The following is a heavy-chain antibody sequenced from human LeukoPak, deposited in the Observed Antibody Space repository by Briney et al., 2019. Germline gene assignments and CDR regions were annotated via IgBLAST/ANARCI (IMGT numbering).Heavy chain of an antibody. J-gene: IGHJ6*02. Sequence: SETLSLNCTVSGGSISRSFYYWGWIRQPPGKGVVWIGSIYYSGSTYYNPCMKSRVTISVETSKNQFSLKLSSVTDAATAVYYCARQYCSSTSCYPPSYYYYYDMDVWGQGTTVTVSS. CDR2: IYYSGST. V-gene: IGHV4-39*01. CDR3: ARQYCSSTSCYPPSYYYYYDMDV. CDR1: GGSISRSFYY. D-gene: IGHD2-2*01.